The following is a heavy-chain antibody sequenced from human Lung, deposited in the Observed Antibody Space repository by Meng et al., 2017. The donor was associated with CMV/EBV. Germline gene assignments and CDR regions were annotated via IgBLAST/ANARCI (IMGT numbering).Heavy chain of an antibody. J-gene: IGHJ4*03. CDR3: VRHRGYEM. CDR1: GYSFGDYW. Sequence: GESLKIPCRNLGYSFGDYWLGLVRRMPGKGLEWMGIIRPDGSDAQISPSVHGQVTMSVDTSDNTAYLQWANLKASDTAFYFCVRHRGYEMWGQGTLVTVSS. V-gene: IGHV5-51*01. CDR2: IRPDGSDA. D-gene: IGHD2-2*01.